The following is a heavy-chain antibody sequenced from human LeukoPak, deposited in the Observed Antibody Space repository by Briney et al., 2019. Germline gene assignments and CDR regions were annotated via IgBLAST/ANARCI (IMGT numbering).Heavy chain of an antibody. V-gene: IGHV3-30*03. D-gene: IGHD3-22*01. CDR2: ISYDGSNK. Sequence: PGGSLRLSCAASGFTFSSYGMHWVRQAPGKGLEWVAVISYDGSNKYYADSVKGRFTISRDNSKNTLYLQMNSLRAEDTAVYYCARDTYYYDSSGYYPRGYFDYWGQGTLVTVSS. J-gene: IGHJ4*02. CDR1: GFTFSSYG. CDR3: ARDTYYYDSSGYYPRGYFDY.